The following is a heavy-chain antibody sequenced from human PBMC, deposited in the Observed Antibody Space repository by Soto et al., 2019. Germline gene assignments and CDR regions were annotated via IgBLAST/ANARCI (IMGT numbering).Heavy chain of an antibody. CDR2: IYYSGST. CDR1: GGSISSSSYY. V-gene: IGHV4-39*07. J-gene: IGHJ4*02. Sequence: PSETLSLTCTVSGGSISSSSYYWGWIRQPPGKGLEWIGSIYYSGSTYYNPSLKSRVTISVDTSKNQFSLKLSSVTAAETAVFYCAREYANSPEAFDYWGQGALVTVSS. D-gene: IGHD2-2*01. CDR3: AREYANSPEAFDY.